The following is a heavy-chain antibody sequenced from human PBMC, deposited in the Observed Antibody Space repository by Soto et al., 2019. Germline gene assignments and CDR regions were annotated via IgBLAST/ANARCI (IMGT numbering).Heavy chain of an antibody. D-gene: IGHD5-18*01. CDR3: ARARGYSYGDFHYGMDV. V-gene: IGHV3-11*01. Sequence: ESGGGLVKPGGSLTLSCAASGFTFTDHYMTWVRQAPGKGLEWASYISGSGGTMYYADSVEGRFTISRDNAKNSLYLQMNSLRAEDTAVYYCARARGYSYGDFHYGMDVWGQGTTVTVSS. CDR1: GFTFTDHY. J-gene: IGHJ6*02. CDR2: ISGSGGTM.